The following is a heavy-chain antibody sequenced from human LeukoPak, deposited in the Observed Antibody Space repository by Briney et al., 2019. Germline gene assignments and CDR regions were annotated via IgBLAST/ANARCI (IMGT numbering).Heavy chain of an antibody. CDR3: TRVQLGATNYYYYYMDV. J-gene: IGHJ6*03. CDR2: IRSKAYGGTT. V-gene: IGHV3-49*04. Sequence: GGSLRLSCAASGFTFSSYARSWVRQAPGKGLEWVGFIRSKAYGGTTEYAASVKGRFTISRDDSKSIAYLQMNSLKTEDTAVYYCTRVQLGATNYYYYYMDVWGKGTTVTVSS. D-gene: IGHD1-26*01. CDR1: GFTFSSYA.